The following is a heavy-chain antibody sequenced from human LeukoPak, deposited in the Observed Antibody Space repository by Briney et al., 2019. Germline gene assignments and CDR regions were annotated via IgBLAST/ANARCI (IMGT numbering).Heavy chain of an antibody. D-gene: IGHD2-2*03. Sequence: PSETLSLTCTVSGGSISSYYWSWIRQPPGKGLEWIGYIYYSGSTNYNPSLKSRVTISGDTSKNQFSLKLNSVTAADTAVYYCARGWIASPFGPWGQGTLVTVSS. V-gene: IGHV4-59*08. CDR3: ARGWIASPFGP. CDR1: GGSISSYY. J-gene: IGHJ5*02. CDR2: IYYSGST.